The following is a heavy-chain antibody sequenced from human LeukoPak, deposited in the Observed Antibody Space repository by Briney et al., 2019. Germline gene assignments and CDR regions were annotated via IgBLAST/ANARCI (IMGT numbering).Heavy chain of an antibody. J-gene: IGHJ6*03. Sequence: ASVKVSCKASGYTFTGYYMHWVRQAPGQGLEWMGIINPSGGSTSYAQKFQGRVTMTRDTSTSTVYMELSSLRSEDTAVYYCARDPRAHYYMDVWGKGTTVTVSS. CDR2: INPSGGST. V-gene: IGHV1-46*01. CDR3: ARDPRAHYYMDV. CDR1: GYTFTGYY.